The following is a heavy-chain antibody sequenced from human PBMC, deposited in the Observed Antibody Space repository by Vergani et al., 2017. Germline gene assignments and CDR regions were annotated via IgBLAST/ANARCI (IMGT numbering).Heavy chain of an antibody. CDR3: ARGGLWFGELLPTFDY. J-gene: IGHJ4*02. Sequence: QVQLQESGPGLVKPSETLSLTCTVSGGSISSYYWSWIRQPPGKGLEWIGYIYYSGSTNYNPSLKSRVTISVDTSKNQFALTLSSVTAADTAVYYCARGGLWFGELLPTFDYWGQGTLVTVSS. CDR2: IYYSGST. D-gene: IGHD3-10*01. V-gene: IGHV4-59*01. CDR1: GGSISSYY.